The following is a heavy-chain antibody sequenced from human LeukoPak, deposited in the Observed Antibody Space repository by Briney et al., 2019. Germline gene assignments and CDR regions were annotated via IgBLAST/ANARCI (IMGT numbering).Heavy chain of an antibody. V-gene: IGHV1-69*13. Sequence: ASVKVSCKASGGTFSSYAISWVRQAPGQGLEWMGGIIPIFGTANYAQKFQGRVTITADESTSTAYMELSSLRSEDTAVYYCARGHVLRYFDWLDAFDIWGQGTMVTVSS. J-gene: IGHJ3*02. CDR1: GGTFSSYA. D-gene: IGHD3-9*01. CDR3: ARGHVLRYFDWLDAFDI. CDR2: IIPIFGTA.